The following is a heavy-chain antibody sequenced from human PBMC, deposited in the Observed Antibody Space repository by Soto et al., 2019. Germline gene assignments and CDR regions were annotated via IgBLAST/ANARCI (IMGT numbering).Heavy chain of an antibody. V-gene: IGHV3-15*07. D-gene: IGHD5-12*01. CDR2: IKSKNDGGTL. Sequence: PGGSLRLSCAASGFDFTTTWMNWVRLAPGKGLEWVARIKSKNDGGTLDYASPVKGRFTISRDDSKKTSYLQMNSLKTEDTAIYYCSTRGYGGFDYWGQGVLVTVSS. CDR1: GFDFTTTW. J-gene: IGHJ4*02. CDR3: STRGYGGFDY.